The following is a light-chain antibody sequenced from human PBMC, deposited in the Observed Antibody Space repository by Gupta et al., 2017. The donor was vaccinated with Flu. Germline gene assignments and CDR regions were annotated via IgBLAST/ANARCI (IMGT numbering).Light chain of an antibody. J-gene: IGKJ1*01. CDR1: QSISTN. CDR2: GAS. V-gene: IGKV3-15*01. Sequence: EIVMTQSPGTLSVSPGERATLSCRASQSISTNLAWYQQRPGQAPRLLMYGASTRATGTPARFSGSGSGTEFTLTISSLQSEEFAVYYCQQDDNWPRTFGQGTKVEVK. CDR3: QQDDNWPRT.